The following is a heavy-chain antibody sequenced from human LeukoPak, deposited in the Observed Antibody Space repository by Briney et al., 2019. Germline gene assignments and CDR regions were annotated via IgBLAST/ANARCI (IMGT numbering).Heavy chain of an antibody. CDR2: INYSGST. J-gene: IGHJ4*02. CDR1: GDSVSSYY. Sequence: SETLSLTCTVSGDSVSSYYWSWIRQPPGKGLEWIGYINYSGSTYYNPSLKSRVSISVDTPKNQLSLKLSSVTAADTAVYYCAREQLRYFDVWGQGTLVTVSS. V-gene: IGHV4-59*02. CDR3: AREQLRYFDV. D-gene: IGHD3-9*01.